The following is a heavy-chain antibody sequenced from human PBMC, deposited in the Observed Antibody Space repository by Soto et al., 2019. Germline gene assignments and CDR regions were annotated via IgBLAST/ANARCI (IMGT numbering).Heavy chain of an antibody. V-gene: IGHV3-49*03. CDR1: GFTFGDYA. D-gene: IGHD3-3*01. CDR3: TFPTYYDFWSGYPRSAYYYYGMDV. CDR2: IRSKAYGGTT. J-gene: IGHJ6*02. Sequence: GGSLRLSCTASGFTFGDYAMSWFRQAPGKGLEWVGFIRSKAYGGTTEYAASVKGRFTISRDDSKSIAYLQMNSLKTEDTAVYYCTFPTYYDFWSGYPRSAYYYYGMDVWGQGTTVTVSS.